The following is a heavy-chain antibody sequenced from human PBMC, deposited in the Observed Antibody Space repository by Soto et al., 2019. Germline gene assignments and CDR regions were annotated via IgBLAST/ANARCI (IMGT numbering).Heavy chain of an antibody. CDR1: SVSISSSNW. D-gene: IGHD4-17*01. V-gene: IGHV4-4*02. Sequence: QVQLQESGPGLVKPSGTLSLTCAVSSVSISSSNWWSWVRQPPGKGLEWIGEIYHSGSTNYNPSLKSRVTISVDKSKNQFSLKLSSVTAADTAVYYCAREVWVDYGDYVIWFDPWGQGTLVTVSS. J-gene: IGHJ5*02. CDR3: AREVWVDYGDYVIWFDP. CDR2: IYHSGST.